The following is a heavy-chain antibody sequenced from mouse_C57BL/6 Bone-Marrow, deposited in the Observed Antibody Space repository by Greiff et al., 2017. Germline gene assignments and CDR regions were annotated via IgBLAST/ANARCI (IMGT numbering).Heavy chain of an antibody. Sequence: VQLQQSGAELVRPGASVTLSCKASGYTFTDYEMHWVKQTPVHGLEWIGAIDPATGGTDYNQKFKGKAILTADKSSSTAYMELRSLTSEDSAVYYYTRGDYYAMDNWGQGASVSDSS. CDR2: IDPATGGT. CDR1: GYTFTDYE. J-gene: IGHJ4*01. CDR3: TRGDYYAMDN. V-gene: IGHV1-15*01.